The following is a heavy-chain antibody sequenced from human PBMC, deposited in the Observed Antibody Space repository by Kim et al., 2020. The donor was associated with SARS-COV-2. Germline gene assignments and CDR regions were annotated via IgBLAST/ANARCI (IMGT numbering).Heavy chain of an antibody. V-gene: IGHV3-33*01. CDR2: IWYDGSKK. CDR3: ARDLYDNNGYEYFLY. D-gene: IGHD3-22*01. J-gene: IGHJ1*01. Sequence: GGSLRLSCAASGFTFSIYGMHWVRQAPGKGLEWVAVIWYDGSKKYYADSVKGRFTISRDNSKNTLYLQMNSLRAEDTAVYYCARDLYDNNGYEYFLYWGQGTLVTVST. CDR1: GFTFSIYG.